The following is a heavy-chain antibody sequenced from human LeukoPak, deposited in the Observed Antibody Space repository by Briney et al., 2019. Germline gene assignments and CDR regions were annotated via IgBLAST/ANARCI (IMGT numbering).Heavy chain of an antibody. J-gene: IGHJ5*02. Sequence: SVKDTCQASGGTFSSYAISWVRQAPGQGLEWMGGIIPIFGTANYAQKFQGRVTITADKSTNTAYMELSSLRSEDTAVYYCARAQYYYGSENWFDPWGQGTMVSVSS. CDR1: GGTFSSYA. CDR3: ARAQYYYGSENWFDP. CDR2: IIPIFGTA. D-gene: IGHD3-10*01. V-gene: IGHV1-69*06.